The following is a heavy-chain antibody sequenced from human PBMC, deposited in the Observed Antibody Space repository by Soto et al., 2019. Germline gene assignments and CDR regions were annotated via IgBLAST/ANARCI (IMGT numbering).Heavy chain of an antibody. CDR2: IYYSGST. CDR3: AGRIYDFWSGYHPYGMDV. J-gene: IGHJ6*02. Sequence: PSETLSLTCTVSGGSISSGDYYWSWIRQPPGKGLEWIGYIYYSGSTYYNPSLKSRVTISVDTSKNHFSLKLSSVTAADTAVYYCAGRIYDFWSGYHPYGMDVWGQGTTVTVSS. D-gene: IGHD3-3*01. V-gene: IGHV4-30-4*01. CDR1: GGSISSGDYY.